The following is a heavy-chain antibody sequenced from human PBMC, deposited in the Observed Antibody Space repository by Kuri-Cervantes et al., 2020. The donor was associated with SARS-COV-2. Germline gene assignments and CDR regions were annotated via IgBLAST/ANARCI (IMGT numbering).Heavy chain of an antibody. CDR3: ARGGSGWSGGY. J-gene: IGHJ4*02. Sequence: GESLKISCAASGFTFSNYAMSWVRQAPGKGLKWVSVITGSGDSTYYADSVKGRFTISRDNAKNSLYLQMNSLRAEDTAVYYCARGGSGWSGGYWGQGTLVTVSS. V-gene: IGHV3-23*01. CDR1: GFTFSNYA. CDR2: ITGSGDST. D-gene: IGHD6-19*01.